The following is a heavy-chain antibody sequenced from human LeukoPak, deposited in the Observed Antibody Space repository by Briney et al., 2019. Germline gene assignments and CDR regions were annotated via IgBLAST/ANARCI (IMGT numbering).Heavy chain of an antibody. Sequence: GGSLTLSCAASGFTFSSYEMNWVRQAPGKGLEWVSYISGSGSTIYYADSVKGRFTISRDNAKNSLHLQMISLRAEDTAVYYCARDTYYDSSGYTYYYYGMDVWGQGTTVTVSS. CDR1: GFTFSSYE. J-gene: IGHJ6*02. CDR2: ISGSGSTI. D-gene: IGHD3-22*01. CDR3: ARDTYYDSSGYTYYYYGMDV. V-gene: IGHV3-48*03.